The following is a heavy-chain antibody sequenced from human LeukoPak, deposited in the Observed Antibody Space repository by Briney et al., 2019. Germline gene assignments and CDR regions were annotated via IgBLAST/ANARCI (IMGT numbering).Heavy chain of an antibody. J-gene: IGHJ1*01. CDR2: INAGNGNT. CDR3: ARPGNSLAYYYDSSGYPSTSFQH. V-gene: IGHV1-3*01. D-gene: IGHD3-22*01. Sequence: GASVKVSCKASGYTFTSYAMHWVRQAPGQRLEWMGWINAGNGNTKYSQKFQGRVTITRDTSASTAYMELSSLRSEDTAVYYCARPGNSLAYYYDSSGYPSTSFQHWGQGTLVTVSS. CDR1: GYTFTSYA.